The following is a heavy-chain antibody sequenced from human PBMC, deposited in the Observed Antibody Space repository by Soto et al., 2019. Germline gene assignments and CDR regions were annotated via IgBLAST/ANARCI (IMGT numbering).Heavy chain of an antibody. CDR1: GVSISSCGYY. D-gene: IGHD3-9*01. CDR2: IYHSGST. CDR3: ARASTGYDILNYFDY. V-gene: IGHV4-30-2*01. Sequence: SETLSLTWAVSGVSISSCGYYWSWIRQPPGKGLEGIGYIYHSGSTYYNPSLKSRVTISVDSSKIQFSVDLSSVTAADTAVYYCARASTGYDILNYFDYWGQGTLVTVSS. J-gene: IGHJ4*02.